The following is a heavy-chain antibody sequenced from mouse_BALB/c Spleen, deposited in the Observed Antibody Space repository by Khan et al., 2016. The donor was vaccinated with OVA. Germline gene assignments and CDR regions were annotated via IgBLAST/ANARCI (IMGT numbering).Heavy chain of an antibody. V-gene: IGHV1-76*01. CDR1: GYIFTSYW. CDR3: AREEALYYFDY. CDR2: IYPGTNNT. D-gene: IGHD3-2*02. Sequence: QVQLKESGAELVRPGASVKLSCKTSGYIFTSYWIHWVKLRSGQGLEWIARIYPGTNNTYYNEKLKDKATLTADKSSSTVYMQLSSLKSEDSAVYFCAREEALYYFDYWGQGTTLTVAS. J-gene: IGHJ2*01.